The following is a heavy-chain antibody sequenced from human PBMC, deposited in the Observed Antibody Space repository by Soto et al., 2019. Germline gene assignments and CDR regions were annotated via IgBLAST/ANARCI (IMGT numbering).Heavy chain of an antibody. Sequence: PGGSLRLSCAASGFTFSRYSMNWVRQAPGKGLEWDSSISSTTNYIYYADSMKGRFTVSRDNAKNSVYLDMNSLSAEDTAVYYCARESEDLTSNFDYWGQGTLVTVSS. CDR3: ARESEDLTSNFDY. J-gene: IGHJ4*02. CDR1: GFTFSRYS. CDR2: ISSTTNYI. V-gene: IGHV3-21*01.